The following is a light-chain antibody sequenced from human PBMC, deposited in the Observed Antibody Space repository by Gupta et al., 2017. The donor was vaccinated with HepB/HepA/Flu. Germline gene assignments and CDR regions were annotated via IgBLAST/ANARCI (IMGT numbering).Light chain of an antibody. V-gene: IGKV1-8*01. CDR3: QQEDSLPRT. CDR2: AAS. CDR1: QGISSY. J-gene: IGKJ1*01. Sequence: AIWMTQSPSSFSASTGDRVTITCRVSQGISSYLAWYQQKPGKAPKLLIYAASTLQSGVPSRFSGSGSGTDFTLTISCLQSEDFAAYYCQQEDSLPRTFGQGTKVEIK.